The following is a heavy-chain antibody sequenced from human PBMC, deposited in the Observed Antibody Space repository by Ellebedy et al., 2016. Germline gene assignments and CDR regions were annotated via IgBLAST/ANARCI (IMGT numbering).Heavy chain of an antibody. Sequence: GGSLRLSCAASGFTFVDFSMHWVRQAPGKGLEWVALIGRDGDTAYYADALKGRFTISRDNSKNSLYLQINSLRIEDRDFYFCAKEDSGSFFSPGGYWGQGTLVTVSS. J-gene: IGHJ4*02. D-gene: IGHD3-10*01. CDR1: GFTFVDFS. CDR3: AKEDSGSFFSPGGY. V-gene: IGHV3-43*01. CDR2: IGRDGDTA.